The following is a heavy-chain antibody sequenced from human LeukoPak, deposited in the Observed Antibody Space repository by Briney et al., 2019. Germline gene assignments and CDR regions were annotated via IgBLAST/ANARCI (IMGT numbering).Heavy chain of an antibody. Sequence: PGGSLRLSCAASGFTFSSYGMHWVRQAPGKGLEWVAFIRYDGSNKYYADSVKGRFTISRDNSKNTLYLQMNSLRAEDTAVYYCATRNSGYFGSPQYFQHWGQGTLVTVSS. CDR1: GFTFSSYG. J-gene: IGHJ1*01. CDR3: ATRNSGYFGSPQYFQH. CDR2: IRYDGSNK. V-gene: IGHV3-30*02. D-gene: IGHD3-22*01.